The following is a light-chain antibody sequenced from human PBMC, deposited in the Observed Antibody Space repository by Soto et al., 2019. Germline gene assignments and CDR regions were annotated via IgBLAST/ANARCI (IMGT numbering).Light chain of an antibody. V-gene: IGKV3-20*01. Sequence: IVLTQSPGTLSLSPGERATLSCRASQSFSATYLAWYQQKPGQAPRLLIYGASSRATGIPDRFSGSGSGTDFTLIISRLQPEDFAVYYCQQYGSSRTFGLGTKVEIK. J-gene: IGKJ1*01. CDR2: GAS. CDR3: QQYGSSRT. CDR1: QSFSATY.